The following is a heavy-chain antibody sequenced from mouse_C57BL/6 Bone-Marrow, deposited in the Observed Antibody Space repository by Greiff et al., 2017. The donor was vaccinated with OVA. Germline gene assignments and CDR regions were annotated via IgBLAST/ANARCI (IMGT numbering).Heavy chain of an antibody. J-gene: IGHJ2*01. Sequence: VKLVESGPELVKPGASVKISCKASGYAFSSSWMNWVTQRPGKGLEWIGRIYPGDGDTNYNGKFKGKATLTADKSSSTAYMQLSSLTSEDSAVYFCARSLAYYGSSSFDYWGQGTTLTVSS. V-gene: IGHV1-82*01. D-gene: IGHD1-1*01. CDR1: GYAFSSSW. CDR2: IYPGDGDT. CDR3: ARSLAYYGSSSFDY.